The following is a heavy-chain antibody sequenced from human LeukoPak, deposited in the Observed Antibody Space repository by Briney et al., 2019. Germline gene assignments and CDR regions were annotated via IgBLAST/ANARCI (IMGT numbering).Heavy chain of an antibody. V-gene: IGHV4-39*01. J-gene: IGHJ4*02. CDR2: IYYSGST. CDR3: ARGGVPTYYYDSSGYYYYFDY. Sequence: SETLSLTCTVSGGSISSSSYYWGWIRQPPGKGLEWIGSIYYSGSTYYNPSLKSRVTISVDTSKNQFSLKLSSVTAADTAVYYCARGGVPTYYYDSSGYYYYFDYWGQGTLVTVSS. D-gene: IGHD3-22*01. CDR1: GGSISSSSYY.